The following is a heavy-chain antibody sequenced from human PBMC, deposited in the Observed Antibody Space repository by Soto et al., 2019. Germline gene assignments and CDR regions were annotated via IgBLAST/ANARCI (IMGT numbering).Heavy chain of an antibody. J-gene: IGHJ6*03. D-gene: IGHD1-26*01. CDR2: IIPILGMA. CDR3: ASGSLGSYLDYNYYYYMDV. Sequence: QVQLVQSGAEVKKPGSSVKVSCKVSGGTFNSYTISWVRQAPGQGLEWMGRIIPILGMANYAQKFQGRVTITADKSTSTAYMELSSLRSEDTAVYYCASGSLGSYLDYNYYYYMDVWGKGTTVTVAS. CDR1: GGTFNSYT. V-gene: IGHV1-69*02.